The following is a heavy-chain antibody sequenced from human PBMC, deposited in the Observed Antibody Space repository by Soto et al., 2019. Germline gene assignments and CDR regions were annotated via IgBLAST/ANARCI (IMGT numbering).Heavy chain of an antibody. CDR3: ARLGYDSSGYLDY. Sequence: SETLSLTCTVSGGSISSSSYYWGWICQPPGKGLEWIGSIYYSGSTYYNPSLKSRVTISVDTSKNQFSLKLSSVTAADTAVYYCARLGYDSSGYLDYWGQGTLVTVSS. CDR2: IYYSGST. J-gene: IGHJ4*02. D-gene: IGHD3-22*01. CDR1: GGSISSSSYY. V-gene: IGHV4-39*01.